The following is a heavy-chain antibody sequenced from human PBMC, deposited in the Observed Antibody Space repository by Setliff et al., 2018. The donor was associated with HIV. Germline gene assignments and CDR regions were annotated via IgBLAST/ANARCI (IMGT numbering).Heavy chain of an antibody. J-gene: IGHJ5*02. CDR2: INPNSGDT. V-gene: IGHV1-2*06. CDR1: GYTFTYYF. CDR3: TRSSYQPVGQRWVSCFDP. Sequence: ASVKVSCKTSGYTFTYYFIHWVRQAPGQGHEWMGRINPNSGDTNYTQKFQGRVNMTSDTSSNAVNMELSRLTFGETAVYYCTRSSYQPVGQRWVSCFDPWGQGTLVTVSS. D-gene: IGHD3-16*02.